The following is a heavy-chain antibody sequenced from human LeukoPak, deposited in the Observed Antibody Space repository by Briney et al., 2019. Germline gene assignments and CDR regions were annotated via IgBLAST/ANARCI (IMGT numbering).Heavy chain of an antibody. J-gene: IGHJ4*02. CDR2: INTNTGNP. CDR1: GYTITSYA. D-gene: IGHD5-18*01. V-gene: IGHV7-4-1*02. Sequence: ASVKVSCKASGYTITSYAMNWVRQAPGQGLEWMGWINTNTGNPTYAQGFTGRFVFSLDTSVSTAYLQISSLKAEDTAVYYCAETAMATTEQFDYWGQGTLVTVSS. CDR3: AETAMATTEQFDY.